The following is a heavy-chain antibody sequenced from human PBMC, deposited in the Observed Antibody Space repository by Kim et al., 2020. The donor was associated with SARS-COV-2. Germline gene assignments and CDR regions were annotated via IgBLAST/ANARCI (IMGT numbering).Heavy chain of an antibody. Sequence: ASVKVSCKTSGYTLTELAIHWVRQAPGRGLEWMGGFDPEDGETVYSQKFQGRVTMTEDTSTDTAYMEMSSLGSDDTAIYYCTTEKTCGAKLNKCFDPWGQ. CDR1: GYTLTELA. CDR2: FDPEDGET. CDR3: TTEKTCGAKLNKCFDP. J-gene: IGHJ5*02. D-gene: IGHD2-21*01. V-gene: IGHV1-24*01.